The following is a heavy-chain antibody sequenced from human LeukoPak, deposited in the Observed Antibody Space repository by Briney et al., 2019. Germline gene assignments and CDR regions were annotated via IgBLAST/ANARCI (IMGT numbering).Heavy chain of an antibody. V-gene: IGHV1-2*02. CDR3: ARDLGGIVVVPDY. J-gene: IGHJ4*02. CDR1: GYTFTDYY. CDR2: INPNSGGT. Sequence: ASVKVSCKASGYTFTDYYIHWVRQAPGQGLEWMGWINPNSGGTNYAQKFRGRVTMTRDTSISTAYMELSRLRSDDTAVYYCARDLGGIVVVPDYWGQGTLVTVSS. D-gene: IGHD3-22*01.